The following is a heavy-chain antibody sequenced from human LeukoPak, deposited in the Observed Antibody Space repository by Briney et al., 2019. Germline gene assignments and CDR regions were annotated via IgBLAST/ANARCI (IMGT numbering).Heavy chain of an antibody. D-gene: IGHD5-12*01. CDR3: AKDSPPKWPHDAFDI. J-gene: IGHJ3*02. V-gene: IGHV3-23*01. Sequence: PGGSLRLSCAASGFTLSSYAMSWVRQAPGKGLEWVSLISGNAGSTYYADSVKGRFTISRDNSKNTLYLQMNSLRAEDTAVYYCAKDSPPKWPHDAFDIWGQGTMVTVSS. CDR1: GFTLSSYA. CDR2: ISGNAGST.